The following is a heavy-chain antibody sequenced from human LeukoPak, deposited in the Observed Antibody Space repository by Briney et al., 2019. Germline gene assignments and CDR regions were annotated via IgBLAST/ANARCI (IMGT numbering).Heavy chain of an antibody. CDR1: GFTFDDYA. D-gene: IGHD3-10*01. J-gene: IGHJ4*02. Sequence: GGSLRLSCAASGFTFDDYAMHWVRQAPGKGLEWVSGISWNSGSIGYADSVKGRFTISRDNAKNSLYLQMNSLRAEDTALYYCAKDGARYGSGSYVDYWGQGTLVTVSS. V-gene: IGHV3-9*01. CDR2: ISWNSGSI. CDR3: AKDGARYGSGSYVDY.